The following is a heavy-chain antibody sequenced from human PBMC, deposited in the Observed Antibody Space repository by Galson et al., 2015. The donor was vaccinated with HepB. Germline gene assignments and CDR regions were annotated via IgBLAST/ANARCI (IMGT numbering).Heavy chain of an antibody. D-gene: IGHD3-22*01. CDR3: ATMRGGSYYYYYYMDV. V-gene: IGHV1-2*02. CDR2: INPNSGGT. J-gene: IGHJ6*03. CDR1: GYTFTGYY. Sequence: SVKVSCKASGYTFTGYYMHWVRQAPGQGLEWMGWINPNSGGTNYAQKFQGRVTMTRDTSISTAYMELSRLRSDDTAVYYCATMRGGSYYYYYYMDVWGKGTTVTVSS.